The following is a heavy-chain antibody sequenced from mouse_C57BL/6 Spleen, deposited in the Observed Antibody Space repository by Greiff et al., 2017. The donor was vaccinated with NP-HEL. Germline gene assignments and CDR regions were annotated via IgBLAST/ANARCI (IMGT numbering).Heavy chain of an antibody. CDR3: ASRDYGSSFAY. D-gene: IGHD1-1*01. J-gene: IGHJ3*01. V-gene: IGHV5-6*01. CDR1: GFTFSSYG. Sequence: EVQLVESGGDLVKPGGSLKLSCAASGFTFSSYGMSWVRQTPDSVKGRFTISRDNAKNTLYLQMSSLKSEDTAMYYCASRDYGSSFAYWGQGTLVTVSA.